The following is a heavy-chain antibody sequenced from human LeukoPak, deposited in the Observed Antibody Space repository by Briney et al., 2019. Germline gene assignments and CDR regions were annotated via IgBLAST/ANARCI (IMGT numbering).Heavy chain of an antibody. CDR2: IWYDGSNK. D-gene: IGHD3-9*01. J-gene: IGHJ1*01. CDR3: ARDYSRYYDILTGFSYFQH. Sequence: GRSLRLSCAASGFTFSSYGMHWVRQAPGKGLEWVAVIWYDGSNKYYADSVKGRFTISRDNSKNTLYLQMNSLRAEDTAVYYCARDYSRYYDILTGFSYFQHWGQGTLVTVSS. V-gene: IGHV3-33*01. CDR1: GFTFSSYG.